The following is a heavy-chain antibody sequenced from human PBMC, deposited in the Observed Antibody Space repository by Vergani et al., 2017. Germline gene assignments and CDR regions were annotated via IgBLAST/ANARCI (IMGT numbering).Heavy chain of an antibody. CDR3: AGGKKGWNYGDYYYYMDV. CDR1: GGSISSGDYY. CDR2: IYYSGST. J-gene: IGHJ6*03. V-gene: IGHV4-30-4*01. Sequence: QVQLQESGPGLVKPSQTLSLTCTVSGGSISSGDYYWSWIRQPPGKGLEWIGYIYYSGSTYYNPSLKSRVTISVDTSKNQFSLKLSSVTAADTAVYYCAGGKKGWNYGDYYYYMDVWGKGTTVTVSS. D-gene: IGHD1-7*01.